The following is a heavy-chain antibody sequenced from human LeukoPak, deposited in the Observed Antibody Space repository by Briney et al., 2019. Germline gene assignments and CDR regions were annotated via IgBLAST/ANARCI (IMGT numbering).Heavy chain of an antibody. CDR1: GYSFTSYW. CDR3: ARQGEGYCSSTSCYPFDY. D-gene: IGHD2-2*01. Sequence: GESLKISCKGSGYSFTSYWIGWVRQLPGKGLEWVGIIYPGDSDTRYSPSFQGQVTISADKSISTAYLQWSSLKASDTAMYYCARQGEGYCSSTSCYPFDYWGQGTLVTVSS. J-gene: IGHJ4*02. CDR2: IYPGDSDT. V-gene: IGHV5-51*01.